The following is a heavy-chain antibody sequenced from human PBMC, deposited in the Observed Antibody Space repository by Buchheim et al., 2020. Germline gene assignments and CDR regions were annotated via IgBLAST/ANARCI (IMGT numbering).Heavy chain of an antibody. CDR3: ARGIILVPAAMSVGVLGMDV. Sequence: EVQLVESGGGLVQPGGSLRLSCAASGFTFSSYSMNWVRQAPGKGLEWVSYISSSSSTIYYADSVKGRFTIPRDNAKNSLYLQMNSLRDEDTAVYYCARGIILVPAAMSVGVLGMDVWGQGTT. J-gene: IGHJ6*02. V-gene: IGHV3-48*02. D-gene: IGHD2-2*01. CDR1: GFTFSSYS. CDR2: ISSSSSTI.